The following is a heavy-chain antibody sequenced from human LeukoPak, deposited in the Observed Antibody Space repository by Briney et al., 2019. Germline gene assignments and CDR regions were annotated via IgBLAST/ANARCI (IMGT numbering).Heavy chain of an antibody. CDR2: INWNGGST. Sequence: GSLRLSCAASGFTFDDYGMSWVRQAPGKGLEWVSGINWNGGSTGYADSVKGRFTISRDNAKNSLYLQMNSLRAEDTALYYCARARYSSGWGNWFDPWGQGTLVTVSS. J-gene: IGHJ5*02. CDR1: GFTFDDYG. CDR3: ARARYSSGWGNWFDP. D-gene: IGHD6-19*01. V-gene: IGHV3-20*04.